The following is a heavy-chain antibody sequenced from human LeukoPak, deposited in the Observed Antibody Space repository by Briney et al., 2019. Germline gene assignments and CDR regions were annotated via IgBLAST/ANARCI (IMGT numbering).Heavy chain of an antibody. CDR3: ARETRDGSGSYLL. J-gene: IGHJ4*02. Sequence: GASVKVSCKASGYTFTGYYMHWVRQAPXQGXXXXXXINPNSGGTNYAQKFXGRVTMTRDTSISTAYMELSRLRSDDTAVYYCARETRDGSGSYLLWGQGTLVTVSS. V-gene: IGHV1-2*02. D-gene: IGHD3-10*01. CDR1: GYTFTGYY. CDR2: INPNSGGT.